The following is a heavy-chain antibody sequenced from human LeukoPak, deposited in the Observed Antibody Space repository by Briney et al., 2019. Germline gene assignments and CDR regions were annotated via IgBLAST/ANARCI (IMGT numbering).Heavy chain of an antibody. V-gene: IGHV3-33*01. J-gene: IGHJ4*02. Sequence: GGSLRLSCVASGFIFSTYGLHWVRQSPGRGLEWVAVIWYDGSQRYYADSVKGRFTISRDDSQDTIYLQMDSLRAEDTAVYYCATSSPRNYFDHWGQGTLVTVSS. CDR1: GFIFSTYG. CDR2: IWYDGSQR. CDR3: ATSSPRNYFDH. D-gene: IGHD1-14*01.